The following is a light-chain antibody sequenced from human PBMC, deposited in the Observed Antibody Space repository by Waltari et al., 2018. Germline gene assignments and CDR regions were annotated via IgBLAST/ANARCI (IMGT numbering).Light chain of an antibody. CDR1: DSDVGANDF. J-gene: IGLJ1*01. CDR2: EVS. Sequence: QYALTQPASVSGSPGQSNTISCSGTDSDVGANDFVSWSQQHPRKAPHLILYEVSNRPSGIFYPLSASQSGNTAPLTISGLQAEDDADYSCSSYTTSSAPGVFGTGTRVTVL. CDR3: SSYTTSSAPGV. V-gene: IGLV2-14*01.